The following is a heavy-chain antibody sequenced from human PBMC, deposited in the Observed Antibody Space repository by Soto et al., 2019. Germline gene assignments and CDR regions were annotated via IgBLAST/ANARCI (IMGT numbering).Heavy chain of an antibody. CDR1: GFTFSSYG. CDR3: ARDRIAVAGYYYYYGMDV. J-gene: IGHJ6*02. V-gene: IGHV3-33*01. CDR2: IWYDGSNK. Sequence: GGSLRLSCAASGFTFSSYGMHWVRQAPGKGLEWVAVIWYDGSNKYYADSVKGRFTISRDNSKNTLYLQMNSLRAEDTAVYYCARDRIAVAGYYYYYGMDVWGQGTTVTVSS. D-gene: IGHD6-19*01.